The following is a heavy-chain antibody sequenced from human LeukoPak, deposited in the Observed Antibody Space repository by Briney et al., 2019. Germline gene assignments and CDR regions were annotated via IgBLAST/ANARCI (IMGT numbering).Heavy chain of an antibody. D-gene: IGHD3-22*01. CDR1: GYTFTGYY. V-gene: IGHV1-2*02. CDR2: INPNSGGT. J-gene: IGHJ3*02. CDR3: ASHYYDSSDAFDI. Sequence: ASVKVSCKASGYTFTGYYMHWVRQAAGQGLEWMGWINPNSGGTNYAQKFQGRVTMTRDTSISTAYMELSRLRSDDTAVYYCASHYYDSSDAFDIWGQGTMVTVSS.